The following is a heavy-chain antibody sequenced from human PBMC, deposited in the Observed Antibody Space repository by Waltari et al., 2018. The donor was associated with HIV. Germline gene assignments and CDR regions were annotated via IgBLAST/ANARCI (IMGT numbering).Heavy chain of an antibody. CDR2: IYSNGVS. V-gene: IGHV4-39*01. D-gene: IGHD6-19*01. J-gene: IGHJ4*02. CDR3: VALRTVTDTIDK. CDR1: TGYITQSYY. Sequence: QLQLQESGPALVKPPETLSLTCTVSTGYITQSYYWGWVRQFPGTGLEWIGSIYSNGVSHYAPSLKSRVALSVDMSKNQFSLTLTAVTAADTSRYFCVALRTVTDTIDKWGQGTLVTVS.